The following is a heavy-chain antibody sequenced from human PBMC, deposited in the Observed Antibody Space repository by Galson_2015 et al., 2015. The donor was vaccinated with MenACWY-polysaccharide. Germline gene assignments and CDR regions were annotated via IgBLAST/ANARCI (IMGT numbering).Heavy chain of an antibody. CDR2: ISDGGGST. CDR3: AKAHIAARPDRRMVYFYYMDV. J-gene: IGHJ6*03. Sequence: SLRLSCAASGFTFSSYAMSWVRQAPGKGLEWVSAISDGGGSTFYADSVKGRFTISRDNSKNTLYLQMNSLRAEDTAVHYCAKAHIAARPDRRMVYFYYMDVWGQGTLVTVSS. D-gene: IGHD6-6*01. CDR1: GFTFSSYA. V-gene: IGHV3-23*01.